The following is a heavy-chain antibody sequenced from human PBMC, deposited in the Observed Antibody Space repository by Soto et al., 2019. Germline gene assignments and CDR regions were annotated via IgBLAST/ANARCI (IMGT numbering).Heavy chain of an antibody. CDR1: GGSITSSY. Sequence: PKTLYLTCTVSGGSITSSYWSWIRRPPGKGLEWLAYIYDTGISGYTPSTSYNPSLKSRVTMSVDTSKSQFSLKLTSVTAADTAVYYCARGEDAFFYYGLYVWGQGITVTVSS. CDR3: ARGEDAFFYYGLYV. J-gene: IGHJ6*02. V-gene: IGHV4-59*01. CDR2: IYDTGISGYTPST.